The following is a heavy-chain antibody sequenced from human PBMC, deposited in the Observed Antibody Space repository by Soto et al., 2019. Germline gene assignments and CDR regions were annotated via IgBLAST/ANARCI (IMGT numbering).Heavy chain of an antibody. CDR2: IYPVDSDT. CDR3: ARRGENWNDLSY. D-gene: IGHD1-1*01. CDR1: GYRFTTYW. Sequence: PGESLRISCKGSGYRFTTYWIAWVRQVPGKGLEWMGIIYPVDSDTRYSPSFQGQVTISIDKSIDTAYLHWSSLKASDTAMYYCARRGENWNDLSYWGQGTLVTVSS. J-gene: IGHJ4*01. V-gene: IGHV5-51*01.